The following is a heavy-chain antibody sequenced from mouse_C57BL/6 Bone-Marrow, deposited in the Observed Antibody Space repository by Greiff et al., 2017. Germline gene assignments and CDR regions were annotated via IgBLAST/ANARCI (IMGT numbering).Heavy chain of an antibody. CDR2: FHPDNDDT. CDR1: GYTFTTYP. V-gene: IGHV1-47*01. J-gene: IGHJ1*03. D-gene: IGHD1-1*02. Sequence: VQLQQSGAELVKPGASVKMSCKASGYTFTTYPMEWMKQNHGKSLEWIGHFHPDNDDTKYKEKFKGKATLTAEKSSSTAYLELSRLTSDDSAVFDGARGGYGYFGVWGTGTTVTVSA. CDR3: ARGGYGYFGV.